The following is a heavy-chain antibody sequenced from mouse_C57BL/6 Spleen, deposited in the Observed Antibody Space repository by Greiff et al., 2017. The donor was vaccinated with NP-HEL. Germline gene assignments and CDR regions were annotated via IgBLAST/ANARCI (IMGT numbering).Heavy chain of an antibody. J-gene: IGHJ3*01. D-gene: IGHD1-1*01. CDR2: IYPGSGNT. CDR3: ARSDTYGSSPFAY. V-gene: IGHV1-76*01. Sequence: QVHVKQSGAELVRPGASVKLSCKASGYTFTDYYINWVKQRPGQGLEWIARIYPGSGNTYYNEKFKGKATLTAEKSSSTAYMQLSSLTSEDSAVYFCARSDTYGSSPFAYWGQGTLVTVSA. CDR1: GYTFTDYY.